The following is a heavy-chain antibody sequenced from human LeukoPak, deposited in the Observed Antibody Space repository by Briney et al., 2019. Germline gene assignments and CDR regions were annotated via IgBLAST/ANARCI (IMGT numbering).Heavy chain of an antibody. CDR1: GFTFMNYW. D-gene: IGHD3-16*01. V-gene: IGHV3-7*01. J-gene: IGHJ4*02. CDR3: ARDATRGGDFDY. Sequence: QTGGSLRLSCAASGFTFMNYWMSWVRQAPGKGLEWVANINQDGSEKYYVDSVKGRFTFSRDNAKDSLYLQLNSLRAEDTAVYYCARDATRGGDFDYWGQGTLVTVSS. CDR2: INQDGSEK.